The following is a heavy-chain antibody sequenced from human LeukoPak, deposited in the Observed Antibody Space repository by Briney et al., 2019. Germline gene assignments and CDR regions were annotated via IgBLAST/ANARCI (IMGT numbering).Heavy chain of an antibody. Sequence: SQNLSLTCTVSGGSISSGDYYWRSIRQPPGKVLEWIAYMYYSGSAYYNPSLKRRVTMSANRSKNQLFLKLRPVTTPGTAGLFCASPYYYDSRVNHWGQGILVIVAS. CDR2: MYYSGSA. CDR1: GGSISSGDYY. J-gene: IGHJ5*02. V-gene: IGHV4-30-4*01. D-gene: IGHD3-22*01. CDR3: ASPYYYDSRVNH.